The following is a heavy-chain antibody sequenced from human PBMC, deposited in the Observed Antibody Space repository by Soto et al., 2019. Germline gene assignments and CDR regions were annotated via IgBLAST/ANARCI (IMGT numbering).Heavy chain of an antibody. CDR3: ARNDNYYYGMDV. D-gene: IGHD1-1*01. J-gene: IGHJ6*02. V-gene: IGHV1-69*13. CDR2: IIPIFGTA. Sequence: SVKVSCKASGGTFSSYAISWVRQAPGQGLEWMGGIIPIFGTANYAQKFQGRVTITADESTSTAYMELSSLRSEDTAVYYCARNDNYYYGMDVWGQGTTVTVSS. CDR1: GGTFSSYA.